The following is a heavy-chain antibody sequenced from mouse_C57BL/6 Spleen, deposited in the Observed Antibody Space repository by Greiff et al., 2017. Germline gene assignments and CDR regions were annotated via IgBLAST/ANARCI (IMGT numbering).Heavy chain of an antibody. CDR1: GYTFTSYW. CDR2: IYPSDIET. J-gene: IGHJ2*01. CDR3: ARSGGLTFSY. Sequence: QVQLQQPGAELVRPGSSVKLSCKASGYTFTSYWMDWVKQRPGQGLEWIGNIYPSDIETHYNQKFKDKATLTVDKSSSTAYMQLSSLTSVDSAVYYCARSGGLTFSYWGQGTTLTVSS. V-gene: IGHV1-61*01. D-gene: IGHD3-1*01.